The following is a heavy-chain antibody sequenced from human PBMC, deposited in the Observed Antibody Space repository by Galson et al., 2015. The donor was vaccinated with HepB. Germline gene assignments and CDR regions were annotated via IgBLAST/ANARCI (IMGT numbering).Heavy chain of an antibody. CDR3: ARDRTYGSGSYYGY. CDR1: GFTFSSYW. V-gene: IGHV3-7*03. D-gene: IGHD3-10*01. Sequence: SLRLSCAASGFTFSSYWMSWVRQAPGKGLEWVANIKQDGSEKYYVDSVKGRFTISRDNAKNSLYLQMNSLRAEDTAVYYCARDRTYGSGSYYGYWGQGTLVTVSS. J-gene: IGHJ4*02. CDR2: IKQDGSEK.